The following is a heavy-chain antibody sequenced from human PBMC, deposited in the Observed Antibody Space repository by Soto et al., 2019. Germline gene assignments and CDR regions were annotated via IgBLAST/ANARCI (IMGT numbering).Heavy chain of an antibody. CDR1: GGSISSSSYY. J-gene: IGHJ5*02. CDR3: ARKEWVVVVPAARSWWFDP. Sequence: QLQLQESGPGLVKPSETLSLTCTVSGGSISSSSYYWGWIRQPPGKGLEWIGSIYYSGSTYYNPSLKSRVTISVDTSKNQFSLKLSSVTAADTAVYYCARKEWVVVVPAARSWWFDPWGQGTLVTVSS. D-gene: IGHD2-2*01. CDR2: IYYSGST. V-gene: IGHV4-39*01.